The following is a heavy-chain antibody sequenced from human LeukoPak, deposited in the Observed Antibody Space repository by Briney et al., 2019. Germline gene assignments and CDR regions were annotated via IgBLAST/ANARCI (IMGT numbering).Heavy chain of an antibody. CDR3: ARDQASGSYDAFDI. Sequence: PGGSLRLSCAASGFTFSSYSMNWVRQAPGKGLEWVSSISSSSYIYYADSVKGRFTISRDNAKNSLYLQMNSLRAEDTAVYYCARDQASGSYDAFDIWGQGTMVTVSS. CDR2: ISSSSYI. CDR1: GFTFSSYS. J-gene: IGHJ3*02. V-gene: IGHV3-21*01. D-gene: IGHD1-26*01.